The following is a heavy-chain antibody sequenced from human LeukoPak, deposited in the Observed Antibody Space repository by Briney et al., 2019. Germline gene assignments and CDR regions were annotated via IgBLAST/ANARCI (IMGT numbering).Heavy chain of an antibody. Sequence: GGSLRISCAASQFTFSHYVMHWVRQAPGRGLEWVAVIWNDGSTTYYADSVKGRFSISRDNSRNTLYLQMTSLRAEDTAVYYCAKDAQRGFDYSNSLEYWGQGTLVTVSS. V-gene: IGHV3-33*03. CDR1: QFTFSHYV. CDR2: IWNDGSTT. J-gene: IGHJ4*02. D-gene: IGHD4-11*01. CDR3: AKDAQRGFDYSNSLEY.